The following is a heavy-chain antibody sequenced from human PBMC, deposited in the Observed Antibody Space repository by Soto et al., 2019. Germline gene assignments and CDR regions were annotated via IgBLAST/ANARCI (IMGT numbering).Heavy chain of an antibody. V-gene: IGHV3-23*01. Sequence: HPGGSLRLSCAASGFPFTGDAMSWVRQAPGKGLEWVSAISGHGDATFYADSVKGRFTISRDNSKNTLYLHMNSLRAEDTALYYCANSRVSMVRGLIIIPNYWGQGTLVTVSS. CDR1: GFPFTGDA. J-gene: IGHJ4*02. D-gene: IGHD3-10*01. CDR2: ISGHGDAT. CDR3: ANSRVSMVRGLIIIPNY.